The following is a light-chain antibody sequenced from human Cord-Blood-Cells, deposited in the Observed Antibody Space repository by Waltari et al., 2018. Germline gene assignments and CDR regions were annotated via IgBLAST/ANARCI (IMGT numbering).Light chain of an antibody. CDR3: SSYTSSSTWV. CDR2: EFS. CDR1: SSYVAGYNY. V-gene: IGLV2-14*01. J-gene: IGLJ3*02. Sequence: QSPLTQPASVSGHPGQSTTISCTRTSSYVAGYNYVPWYQQPPGKPPKLMTQEFSNRPSGVSNRFSGSKSGNTASLTISGLQAEDEADYYCSSYTSSSTWVFGGGTKLTVL.